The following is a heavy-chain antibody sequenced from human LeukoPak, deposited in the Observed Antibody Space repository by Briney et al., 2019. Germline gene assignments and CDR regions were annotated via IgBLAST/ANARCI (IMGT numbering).Heavy chain of an antibody. J-gene: IGHJ4*02. V-gene: IGHV3-21*01. CDR3: AREGLRFPLDY. Sequence: GGSLRLSCAASGFTFSSYSMNWVRQAPGKGPEWVSSISSSSSYIYYADSVKGRFTISRDNAKNSLYLQMNSLRAEDTAVYYCAREGLRFPLDYWGQGTLVTVSS. D-gene: IGHD3-3*01. CDR2: ISSSSSYI. CDR1: GFTFSSYS.